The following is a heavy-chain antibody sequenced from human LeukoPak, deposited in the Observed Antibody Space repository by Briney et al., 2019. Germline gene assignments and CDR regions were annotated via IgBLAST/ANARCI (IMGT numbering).Heavy chain of an antibody. CDR2: IIPILGIA. CDR1: GSTFSSYA. CDR3: ARADYGGDYYYYYYGMDV. D-gene: IGHD4-23*01. V-gene: IGHV1-69*04. J-gene: IGHJ6*02. Sequence: GASVKVSCKASGSTFSSYAISWVRQAPGQGLEWMGRIIPILGIANYAQKFQGRVTITADQATGTAYMELSSLRSEDKAGYYCARADYGGDYYYYYYGMDVWGQGTTVTVSS.